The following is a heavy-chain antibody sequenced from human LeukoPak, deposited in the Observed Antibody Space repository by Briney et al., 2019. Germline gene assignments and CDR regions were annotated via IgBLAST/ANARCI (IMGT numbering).Heavy chain of an antibody. CDR3: ARDPPGDRWPPPPIY. Sequence: GGSLRLSCAASGFTFSDYGMSWIRQAPGKGLEWVSYISSSGSNRNYADSVKGRFTIFRDNAKNPLYLQMNSLRADDTAVDYCARDPPGDRWPPPPIYWGQRTLVTVSS. CDR2: ISSSGSNR. J-gene: IGHJ4*02. D-gene: IGHD7-27*01. CDR1: GFTFSDYG. V-gene: IGHV3-11*05.